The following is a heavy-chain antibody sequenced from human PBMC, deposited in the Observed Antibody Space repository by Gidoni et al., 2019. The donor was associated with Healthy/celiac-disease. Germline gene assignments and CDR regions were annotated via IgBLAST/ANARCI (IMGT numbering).Heavy chain of an antibody. CDR2: ISRSSSYI. Sequence: EVQLVESGGGLVQPGGSLRLSCAASGFTFSSYSMNWVRQAPGKGLEWVSSISRSSSYIYYADSVKGRFTISRDNAKNSLYLQMNSLRAEDTAVYYCARDTAYCSSTSCQHFDYWGQGTLVTVSS. D-gene: IGHD2-2*01. CDR1: GFTFSSYS. CDR3: ARDTAYCSSTSCQHFDY. J-gene: IGHJ4*02. V-gene: IGHV3-21*01.